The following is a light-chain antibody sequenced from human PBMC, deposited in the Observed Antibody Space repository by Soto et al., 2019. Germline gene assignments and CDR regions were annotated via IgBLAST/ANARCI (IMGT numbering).Light chain of an antibody. CDR1: QGISNY. J-gene: IGKJ4*01. CDR3: QKYNSAPLT. V-gene: IGKV1-27*01. Sequence: DIQMTQSPSSLSASVVDRVTITCRASQGISNYVAWYQQKPGEVPKLLIYLASTLQSGVPSRFSGSGSGTVFTLTISSLQPEDVATYYCQKYNSAPLTFGGGTKVEIK. CDR2: LAS.